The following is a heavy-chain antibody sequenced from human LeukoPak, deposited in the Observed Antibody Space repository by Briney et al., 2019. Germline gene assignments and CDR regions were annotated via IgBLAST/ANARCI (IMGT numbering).Heavy chain of an antibody. D-gene: IGHD3-3*01. CDR3: ARDVRRGEYYDFWSGYYTGWFDP. CDR1: GGSISSYY. V-gene: IGHV4-59*01. Sequence: SETLSLTCTVSGGSISSYYWSWIRQPPGKGLEWIGYIYYSGCTNYNPSLKSRVTISVDTSKNQFSLKLSSVTAADTAVYYCARDVRRGEYYDFWSGYYTGWFDPWGQGTLVTVSS. CDR2: IYYSGCT. J-gene: IGHJ5*02.